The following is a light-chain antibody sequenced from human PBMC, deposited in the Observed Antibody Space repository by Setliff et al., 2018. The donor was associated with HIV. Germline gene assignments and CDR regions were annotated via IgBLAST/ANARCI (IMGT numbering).Light chain of an antibody. Sequence: QSVLTQPASVSGSPGQSITISCTGTSSDVGYYDYVSWYQQHPGQAPGLMIYEVTNRPSGVSNRFSGSKSGSTASLTISGLQAEDEADYYCSSYTSTYTRVFGTGTKVTVL. J-gene: IGLJ1*01. CDR2: EVT. V-gene: IGLV2-14*01. CDR3: SSYTSTYTRV. CDR1: SSDVGYYDY.